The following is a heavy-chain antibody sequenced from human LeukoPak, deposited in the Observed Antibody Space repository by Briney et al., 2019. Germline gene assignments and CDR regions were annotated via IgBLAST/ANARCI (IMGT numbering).Heavy chain of an antibody. CDR2: ISGSGDST. Sequence: GGSLRLSCVASGFTFSIYAMSWVRQAPGKGLEWVSGISGSGDSTYYADSVRGRLTISRDNSKNTLYVQMNSLRAEDTAVYYCAKDRSDNTTWYVGSHWGQGTLVTVSS. CDR1: GFTFSIYA. D-gene: IGHD6-13*01. V-gene: IGHV3-23*01. CDR3: AKDRSDNTTWYVGSH. J-gene: IGHJ4*02.